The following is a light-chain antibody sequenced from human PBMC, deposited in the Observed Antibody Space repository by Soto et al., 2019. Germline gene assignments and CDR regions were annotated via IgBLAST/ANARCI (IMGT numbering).Light chain of an antibody. CDR1: SSDVGGYNY. Sequence: QSVLTQPASVSGSPGQSITISCTGTSSDVGGYNYVSWYQQHPGKAPKLMIYDVSNRPSGVSNRFSGSKSGNTDSLTISGRQAEDEADYYCSSYTSSSTLGVFGTGTKLTVL. J-gene: IGLJ1*01. V-gene: IGLV2-14*01. CDR3: SSYTSSSTLGV. CDR2: DVS.